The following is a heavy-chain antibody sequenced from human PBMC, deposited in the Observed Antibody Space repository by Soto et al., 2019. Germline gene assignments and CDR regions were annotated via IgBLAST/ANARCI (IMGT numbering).Heavy chain of an antibody. CDR3: ARPPVTGTTGDAFDI. Sequence: VSSKGSAGTVSGYAFSWVRQAPGQGLEWMGGIIPIFGTANYAQKFQGRVTITADESTSTAYMELSSLRSEDTAVYYCARPPVTGTTGDAFDIWGQGTMVTVSS. D-gene: IGHD1-20*01. CDR2: IIPIFGTA. J-gene: IGHJ3*02. V-gene: IGHV1-69*01. CDR1: AGTVSGYA.